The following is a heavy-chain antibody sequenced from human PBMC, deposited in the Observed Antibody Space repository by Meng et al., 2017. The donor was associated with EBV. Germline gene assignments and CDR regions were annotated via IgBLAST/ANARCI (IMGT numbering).Heavy chain of an antibody. CDR3: AKSRSSTPGIVDD. D-gene: IGHD2/OR15-2a*01. CDR1: GVSVTSGAYH. V-gene: IGHV4-61*08. J-gene: IGHJ4*02. Sequence: ELCPGRGKPSETLSLTCIVSGVSVTSGAYHWSWIRQSPGKGLEWIGYIYDTGITIYNPSLKSRVTISLETSKNQFSLKVNSVTTADTAVYYCAKSRSSTPGIVDDWGQGTLVTVPS. CDR2: IYDTGIT.